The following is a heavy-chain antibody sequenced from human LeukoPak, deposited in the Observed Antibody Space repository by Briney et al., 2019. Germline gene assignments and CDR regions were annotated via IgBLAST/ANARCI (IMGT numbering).Heavy chain of an antibody. CDR3: ASRATVTTDRFWFDP. CDR2: IYSGGST. Sequence: GAPRLSCAASGFTVSSNYMSWVRQAPGKGLKWVSVIYSGGSTYYADSVKGRFTISRDNSKNTLYLQMNSLRAEDTAVYYCASRATVTTDRFWFDPWGQGTLVTVSS. CDR1: GFTVSSNY. D-gene: IGHD4-11*01. J-gene: IGHJ5*02. V-gene: IGHV3-53*01.